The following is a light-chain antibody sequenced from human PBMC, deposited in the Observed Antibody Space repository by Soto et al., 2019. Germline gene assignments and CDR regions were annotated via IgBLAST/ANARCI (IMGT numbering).Light chain of an antibody. CDR3: QSYATSLSVV. J-gene: IGLJ2*01. V-gene: IGLV1-40*01. Sequence: QSVLTQPPAVSGAPGQRVTISCTGSSSNIGAGYDVHWYQQLPGTAPKLLMYANSNRPSGVPDRFSGSKSGTSASLAIPGLQAEDEADYYCQSYATSLSVVFGGGTKLTVL. CDR1: SSNIGAGYD. CDR2: ANS.